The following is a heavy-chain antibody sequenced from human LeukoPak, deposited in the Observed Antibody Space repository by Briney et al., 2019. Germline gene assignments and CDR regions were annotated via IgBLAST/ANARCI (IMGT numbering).Heavy chain of an antibody. CDR2: IYSGGST. J-gene: IGHJ4*02. CDR3: ARVEEYYDSSGYYNY. Sequence: GGSLRLSCAASGFTVSSNYMSWVRQAPGKGLEWVSVIYSGGSTYYADSVKGRFTISRDNSKNTLYLQMNSLRAEDTAVYYCARVEEYYDSSGYYNYCGQGTLVSVSS. V-gene: IGHV3-53*01. D-gene: IGHD3-22*01. CDR1: GFTVSSNY.